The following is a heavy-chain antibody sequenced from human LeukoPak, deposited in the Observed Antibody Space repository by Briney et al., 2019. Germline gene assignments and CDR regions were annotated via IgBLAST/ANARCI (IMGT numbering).Heavy chain of an antibody. CDR1: GFTFSSYA. J-gene: IGHJ4*02. CDR3: AGVGDLNFYDF. Sequence: GGSLRLSCAGSGFTFSSYAMHWVRQAPGKGLEYVSGISSNGGSTYHANSVKARFTISRDNSKNTLFLQMGSLRAEDMAVYYCAGVGDLNFYDFWGQGTLVIVSS. CDR2: ISSNGGST. D-gene: IGHD1-20*01. V-gene: IGHV3-64*01.